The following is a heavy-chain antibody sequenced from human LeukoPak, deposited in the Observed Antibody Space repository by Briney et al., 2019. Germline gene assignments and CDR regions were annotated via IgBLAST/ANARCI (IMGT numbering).Heavy chain of an antibody. D-gene: IGHD4-17*01. CDR2: INTNTGNP. CDR1: EYTFTSYA. CDR3: ARDGPYGDYVGIDY. Sequence: ASVKVSCKASEYTFTSYAMNWVRQAPGQGLEWMGWINTNTGNPTYAQGFTGRFVFSLDTSVSTAYLQISSLKAEDTAVYYCARDGPYGDYVGIDYWGQGTLVTVSS. J-gene: IGHJ4*02. V-gene: IGHV7-4-1*02.